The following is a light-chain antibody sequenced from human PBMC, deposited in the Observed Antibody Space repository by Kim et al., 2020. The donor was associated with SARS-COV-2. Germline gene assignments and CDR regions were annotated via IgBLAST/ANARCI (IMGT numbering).Light chain of an antibody. CDR1: SPNIGSNT. CDR3: AAWYDSLDAVV. Sequence: QSVLTQPPSASGTPGQGVTISCSGGSPNIGSNTVEWYQQYPGTAPKLIIYSRNQRPSGVPDRFSGSKSGTSASLAINGLQSEDEADYYCAAWYDSLDAVVFGGGTQLTVL. V-gene: IGLV1-44*01. CDR2: SRN. J-gene: IGLJ2*01.